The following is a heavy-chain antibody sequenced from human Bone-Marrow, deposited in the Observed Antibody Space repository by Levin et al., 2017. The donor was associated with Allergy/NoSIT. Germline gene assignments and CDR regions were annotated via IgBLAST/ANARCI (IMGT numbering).Heavy chain of an antibody. J-gene: IGHJ5*01. Sequence: GESLKISCKASGYTFTDYYIHWVRQAPGQGLEWMGWINSNSGATSYAQRFQGRVTVTRDTSISTSYMELSRLTSDDTAVYYCVRPPRLLPHKGWFDSWGQGTLVSVSS. CDR1: GYTFTDYY. D-gene: IGHD2-21*01. CDR2: INSNSGAT. CDR3: VRPPRLLPHKGWFDS. V-gene: IGHV1-2*02.